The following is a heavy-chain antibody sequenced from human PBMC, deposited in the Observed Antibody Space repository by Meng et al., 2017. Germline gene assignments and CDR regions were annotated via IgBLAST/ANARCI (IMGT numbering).Heavy chain of an antibody. V-gene: IGHV4-4*02. CDR2: IYHSGST. J-gene: IGHJ4*02. CDR1: GGFISSSNW. CDR3: ARGRYSSGWDRFDY. Sequence: QGQLEESGPGLVNPSGTLSLTCAVSGGFISSSNWWRWVRQPPGKGLEWIGEIYHSGSTNYNPSLKSRVTISVDKSKNQFSLKLSSVTAADTAVYYCARGRYSSGWDRFDYWGQGTLVTVSS. D-gene: IGHD6-19*01.